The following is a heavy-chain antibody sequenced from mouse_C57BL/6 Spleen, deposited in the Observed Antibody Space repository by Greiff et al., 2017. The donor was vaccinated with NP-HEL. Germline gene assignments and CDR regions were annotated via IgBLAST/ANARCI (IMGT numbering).Heavy chain of an antibody. J-gene: IGHJ1*03. CDR1: GYSITSGYY. V-gene: IGHV3-6*01. D-gene: IGHD2-3*01. CDR2: ISYDGSN. Sequence: EVQLQESGPGLVKPSQSLSLTCSVTGYSITSGYYWNWIRQFPGNKLEWMGYISYDGSNNYNPSLKNRISITRDTSKNQFFLKLNSVTTEDTATYYCASGPYDGYYAWYFDVWGTGTTVTVSS. CDR3: ASGPYDGYYAWYFDV.